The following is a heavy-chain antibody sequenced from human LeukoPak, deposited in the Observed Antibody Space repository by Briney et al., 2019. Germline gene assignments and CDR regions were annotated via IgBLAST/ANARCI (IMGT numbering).Heavy chain of an antibody. V-gene: IGHV5-51*01. D-gene: IGHD4-17*01. CDR3: ASDYGYPNYAFDV. Sequence: KSGESLKISCKGSGYSFTNYWIGWVRQMPGKGLEWMGMIYPADSDTRYRPSFQGQVTISADKSISTAYLQWISLKASDTAIYYCASDYGYPNYAFDVWGQGTMVKVSS. CDR1: GYSFTNYW. J-gene: IGHJ3*01. CDR2: IYPADSDT.